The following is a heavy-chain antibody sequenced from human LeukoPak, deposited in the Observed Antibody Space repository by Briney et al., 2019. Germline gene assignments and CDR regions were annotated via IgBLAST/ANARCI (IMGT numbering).Heavy chain of an antibody. Sequence: GGSLRLSCAASGFTFSSYGMHCVRQAPGKGLEWVAVIWYDGSNKYYADSVKGRFTISRDNSKNTLYLQMNSLRAEDTAVYYCARRGGGNLPIDYWGQGTLVTVSS. D-gene: IGHD4-23*01. J-gene: IGHJ4*02. CDR3: ARRGGGNLPIDY. V-gene: IGHV3-33*01. CDR1: GFTFSSYG. CDR2: IWYDGSNK.